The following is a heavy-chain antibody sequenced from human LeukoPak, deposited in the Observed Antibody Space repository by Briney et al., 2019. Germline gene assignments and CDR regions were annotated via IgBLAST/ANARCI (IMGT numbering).Heavy chain of an antibody. CDR3: ARGPRGYYYESSGYGY. J-gene: IGHJ4*02. CDR2: INHSGST. CDR1: GGSFSGYY. D-gene: IGHD3-22*01. V-gene: IGHV4-34*01. Sequence: SETLSLTCAVYGGSFSGYYWSWIRQPPGKGLEWIGEINHSGSTNYNTSLKSRVTISVDTSKNQFSLKLSSVTAADTAVYYCARGPRGYYYESSGYGYWGQGTLVTVSS.